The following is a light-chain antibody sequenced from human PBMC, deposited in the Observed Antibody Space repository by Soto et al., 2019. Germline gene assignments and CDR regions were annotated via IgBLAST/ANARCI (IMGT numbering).Light chain of an antibody. V-gene: IGKV3-15*01. Sequence: EIVMTQSPATLSVSPVERATLSCRASQSVSSNSAWYQQKPGQAPRLLIYGASTRATGIPARCSGSGAGTEFTLTISSLQYEDFAVYYCQQYNNWPRTLGQGTKVDIK. CDR1: QSVSSN. CDR2: GAS. CDR3: QQYNNWPRT. J-gene: IGKJ1*01.